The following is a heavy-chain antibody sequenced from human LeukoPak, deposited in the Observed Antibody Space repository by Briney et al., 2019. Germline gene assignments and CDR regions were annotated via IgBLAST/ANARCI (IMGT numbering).Heavy chain of an antibody. D-gene: IGHD1-26*01. V-gene: IGHV3-30-3*01. CDR2: ISYDGSNK. CDR1: GFTFSSYA. CDR3: ARDGSQQPEMLDPYYYYYGMDV. Sequence: GGSLRLSCAASGFTFSSYAMSWVRQAPGKGLEWVAVISYDGSNKYYADSVKGRFTISRDNSKNTLYLQMNSLRAEDTAVYYCARDGSQQPEMLDPYYYYYGMDVWGQGTTVTVSS. J-gene: IGHJ6*02.